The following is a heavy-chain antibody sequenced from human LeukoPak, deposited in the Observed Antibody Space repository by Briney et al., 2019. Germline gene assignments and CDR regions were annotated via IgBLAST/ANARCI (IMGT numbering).Heavy chain of an antibody. CDR2: IYSGGST. D-gene: IGHD6-13*01. V-gene: IGHV3-53*01. Sequence: GGSLRLSCAASGFTLSSNYMSWVRQAPGKGLEGVSVIYSGGSTYYADSVKGRFNISRDNSKNTLYLQMNSLRAEDTAVYYCARGWGSRGAFDIWGQGTMVTVSS. J-gene: IGHJ3*02. CDR3: ARGWGSRGAFDI. CDR1: GFTLSSNY.